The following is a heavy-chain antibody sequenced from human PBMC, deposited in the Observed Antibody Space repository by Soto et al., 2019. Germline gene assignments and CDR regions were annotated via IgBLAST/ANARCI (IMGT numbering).Heavy chain of an antibody. V-gene: IGHV1-24*01. CDR2: FDPEDGET. D-gene: IGHD6-13*01. Sequence: GASVKVSCKVSGYTLTELSMHWVRQAPGKGLEWMGGFDPEDGETIYAQKFQGRVTMTEDTSTDTAYMELSSLRSEDTAVYYCATDLVFWAAGRNWFDPWGQGTLVTVSS. J-gene: IGHJ5*02. CDR1: GYTLTELS. CDR3: ATDLVFWAAGRNWFDP.